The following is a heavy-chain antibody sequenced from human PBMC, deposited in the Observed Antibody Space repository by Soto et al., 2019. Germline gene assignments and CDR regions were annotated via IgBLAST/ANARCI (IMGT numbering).Heavy chain of an antibody. V-gene: IGHV4-61*01. CDR1: GGAVSSGSYY. Sequence: QVQLQESGTGLVKPSETLSLTCTVSGGAVSSGSYYWSWIRQPPGKGLEWIGYIYYSGSTNYNPPLESRVTVSVDTSKNQFYLKLSSVTAADTAVDYCARMGSCSGGSCYSSYYYGMDVWGQGTTVTVSS. CDR3: ARMGSCSGGSCYSSYYYGMDV. D-gene: IGHD2-15*01. J-gene: IGHJ6*02. CDR2: IYYSGST.